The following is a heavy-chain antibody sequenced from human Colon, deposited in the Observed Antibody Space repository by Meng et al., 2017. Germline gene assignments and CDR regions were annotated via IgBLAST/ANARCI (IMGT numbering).Heavy chain of an antibody. CDR3: ARERLSSGWYGGRWFDP. D-gene: IGHD6-19*01. V-gene: IGHV4-34*01. Sequence: VQPQEWGAGLLNPSETLSLTCAVYGGSFSGYYWSWIRQPPGKGLEWIGEINHSGSTNYNPSLKSRVTISVDTSKNQFSLKLSSVTAADTAVYYCARERLSSGWYGGRWFDPWGQGTLVTVSS. CDR2: INHSGST. J-gene: IGHJ5*02. CDR1: GGSFSGYY.